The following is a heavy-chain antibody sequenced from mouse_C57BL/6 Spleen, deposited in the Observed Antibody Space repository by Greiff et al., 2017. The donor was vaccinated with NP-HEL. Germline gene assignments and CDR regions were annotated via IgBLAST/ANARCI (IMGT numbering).Heavy chain of an antibody. CDR2: ISGGGGNT. CDR1: GFTFSSYT. J-gene: IGHJ2*01. V-gene: IGHV5-9*04. D-gene: IGHD2-2*01. CDR3: ARLWLRRNFDY. Sequence: EVKLVESGGGLVKPGGSLKLSCAASGFTFSSYTMSWVRQTPEKRLEWVATISGGGGNTYYPDSVKGRFTITRDNAKNTLYLQMSSLRSEDTAVYYCARLWLRRNFDYWGQGTTLTVSS.